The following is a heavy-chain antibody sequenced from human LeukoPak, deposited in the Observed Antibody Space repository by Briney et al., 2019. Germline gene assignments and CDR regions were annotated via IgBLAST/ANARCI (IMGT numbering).Heavy chain of an antibody. CDR2: INHSGST. CDR3: ARVDYGDPNWFDP. J-gene: IGHJ5*02. CDR1: GGSFSGYY. D-gene: IGHD4-17*01. Sequence: SETLSLTCAVYGGSFSGYYWSWLRQPPGKGLEWIGEINHSGSTNYNPSLTSRVTISVDTSKNQFSLMLSSVTAADTAVYYCARVDYGDPNWFDPWGQGTLVTVSS. V-gene: IGHV4-34*01.